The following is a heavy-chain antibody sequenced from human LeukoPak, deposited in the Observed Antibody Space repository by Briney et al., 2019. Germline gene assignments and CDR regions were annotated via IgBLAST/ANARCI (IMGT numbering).Heavy chain of an antibody. CDR3: ARDRYYGSGSLFFDY. V-gene: IGHV3-7*04. D-gene: IGHD3-10*01. Sequence: PGRSLRLSCAASGFTFSSYWMSWVRQAPGKGLEYVANIKQDGSEEYHVDSVKGRFTISRDNAKNSLYLQMNSLRAEDTAVYYCARDRYYGSGSLFFDYWGQGTLVTVSS. J-gene: IGHJ4*02. CDR2: IKQDGSEE. CDR1: GFTFSSYW.